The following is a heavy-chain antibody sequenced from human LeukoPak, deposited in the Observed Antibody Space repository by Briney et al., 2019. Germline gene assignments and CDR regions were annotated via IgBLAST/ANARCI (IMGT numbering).Heavy chain of an antibody. Sequence: SETLSLTCSVYGGSLSGYYWSWSRQPPVRGLEWVGEINRIGSTHYKPSLKSRVTISVDTSKNQYPLKLSSVTAADTAVYYCARGLRGYSSGWYYFDYWGQGTLVTVSS. CDR2: INRIGST. CDR1: GGSLSGYY. D-gene: IGHD6-19*01. V-gene: IGHV4-34*01. CDR3: ARGLRGYSSGWYYFDY. J-gene: IGHJ4*02.